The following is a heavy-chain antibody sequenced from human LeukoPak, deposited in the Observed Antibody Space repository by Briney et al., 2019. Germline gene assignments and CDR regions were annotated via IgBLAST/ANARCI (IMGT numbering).Heavy chain of an antibody. CDR3: ARAHAFDI. J-gene: IGHJ3*02. Sequence: GGSLRLSCAASGFTFTNFAMHWVRQAPGKGLEWVTLVSSDGSNQYYAGSVKGRFTVSRDNSDNTLSLQMNSLRPEDTAVYYCARAHAFDIWGQGTMVIVSS. CDR1: GFTFTNFA. CDR2: VSSDGSNQ. V-gene: IGHV3-30*04.